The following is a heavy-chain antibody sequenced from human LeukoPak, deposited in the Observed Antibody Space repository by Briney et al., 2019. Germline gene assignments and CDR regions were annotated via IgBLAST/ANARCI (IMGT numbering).Heavy chain of an antibody. Sequence: GESLKISCKGSGYAFASYWIGWVRQMPGKGLEWMGIIYAGDSDTRYNPAFEGQVTISADRSINTAYLQWSSLKASDTGTYYCARQMGVPGAATESWGQGTLVIVSS. D-gene: IGHD2-15*01. J-gene: IGHJ5*02. V-gene: IGHV5-51*01. CDR1: GYAFASYW. CDR3: ARQMGVPGAATES. CDR2: IYAGDSDT.